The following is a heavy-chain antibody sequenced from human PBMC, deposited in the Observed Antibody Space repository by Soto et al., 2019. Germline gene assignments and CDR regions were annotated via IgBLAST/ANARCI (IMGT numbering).Heavy chain of an antibody. V-gene: IGHV4-31*03. CDR2: IYYSGST. Sequence: QVQLQESGPGLVKPSQTLSLTCTVSGGSISSGGYYWSWIRQHPGKGLEWIGYIYYSGSTYYNPSLTSRVTISVDTSKNPFSLKLSSVTAADTAVYYCARGGIAAAAPPDYWGQGTLVTVSS. CDR3: ARGGIAAAAPPDY. CDR1: GGSISSGGYY. D-gene: IGHD6-13*01. J-gene: IGHJ4*02.